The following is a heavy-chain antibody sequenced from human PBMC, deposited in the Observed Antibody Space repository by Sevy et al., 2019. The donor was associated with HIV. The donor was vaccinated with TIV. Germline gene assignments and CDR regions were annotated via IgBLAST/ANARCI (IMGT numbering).Heavy chain of an antibody. J-gene: IGHJ3*02. V-gene: IGHV4-59*08. CDR3: ARRNDFDI. CDR1: GGSINSDH. Sequence: SETLSLTCTVSGGSINSDHWNWIRQPPGKGLEWIGYVYYIGGTNYNPSLKNRVTISVDRTKNQFSLKLTSVTAADTAVYYCARRNDFDIWGQGTMVTLSS. CDR2: VYYIGGT.